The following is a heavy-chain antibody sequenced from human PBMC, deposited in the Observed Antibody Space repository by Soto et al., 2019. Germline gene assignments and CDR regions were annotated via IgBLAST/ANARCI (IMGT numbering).Heavy chain of an antibody. J-gene: IGHJ4*02. V-gene: IGHV1-18*01. CDR2: ISAYNGNT. Sequence: PGQGLEWMGCISAYNGNTNYAQKLQGRVTMTTDTSTSTAYMELRSLRSVDTAVYYCARDDWNYAGPIDYWGQGTLVTVSS. D-gene: IGHD1-7*01. CDR3: ARDDWNYAGPIDY.